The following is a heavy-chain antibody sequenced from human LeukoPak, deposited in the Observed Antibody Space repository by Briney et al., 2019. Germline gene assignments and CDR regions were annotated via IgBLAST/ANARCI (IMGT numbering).Heavy chain of an antibody. CDR3: VKDEDLYSPTWYLFED. Sequence: GGSLILSCAASGFTFSSYAMTWVRQAPGKGLEWVSGITSSGASTYYAASVKGRFTVSRDNSENTLYLQINNLSAEDTGTYYCVKDEDLYSPTWYLFEDWGQGTLVTVSS. CDR1: GFTFSSYA. D-gene: IGHD5-12*01. J-gene: IGHJ4*02. V-gene: IGHV3-23*01. CDR2: ITSSGAST.